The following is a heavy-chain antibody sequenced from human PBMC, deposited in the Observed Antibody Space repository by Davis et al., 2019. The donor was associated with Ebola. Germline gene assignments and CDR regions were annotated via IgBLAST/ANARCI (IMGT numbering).Heavy chain of an antibody. CDR1: GGSVSSGSYY. CDR3: ARERADYYGSGSYPLDY. Sequence: PSETLSLTCTVSGGSVSSGSYYWSWIRQPPGKGLEWIGYIYYSGSTNYNPSLKSRVTISVDTSKNQFSLKLSSVTAADTAVYYCARERADYYGSGSYPLDYWGQGTLVTVSS. J-gene: IGHJ4*02. D-gene: IGHD3-10*01. V-gene: IGHV4-61*01. CDR2: IYYSGST.